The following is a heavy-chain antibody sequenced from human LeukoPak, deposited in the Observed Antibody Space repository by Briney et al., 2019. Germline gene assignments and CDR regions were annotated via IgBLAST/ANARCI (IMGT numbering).Heavy chain of an antibody. CDR2: ISGSGGST. V-gene: IGHV3-23*01. CDR1: GFTFSSYA. CDR3: AKDAIAPYYDYVWGRDYIDC. D-gene: IGHD3-16*01. J-gene: IGHJ4*02. Sequence: GGSLRLSCAASGFTFSSYAMSWVRQAPRKGLEWVSAISGSGGSTYYADSVKGRFTISRDNSKNTLYLQMNSLRAEDTAVYYCAKDAIAPYYDYVWGRDYIDCWGQGTLVTVSS.